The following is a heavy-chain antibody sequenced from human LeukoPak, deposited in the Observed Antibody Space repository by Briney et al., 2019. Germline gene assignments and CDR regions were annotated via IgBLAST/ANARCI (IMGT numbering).Heavy chain of an antibody. D-gene: IGHD3-22*01. CDR3: ATYSSGYYYYFDY. CDR1: GYSFTSYW. J-gene: IGHJ4*02. Sequence: GESLKISCKGSGYSFTSYWIGWVRQMPGKGLEWMGIIYPGDSDTRYSPSFQGQVTISADKSISTVYLQWSSLKASDTAMYYCATYSSGYYYYFDYWGQGTLVTVSS. CDR2: IYPGDSDT. V-gene: IGHV5-51*01.